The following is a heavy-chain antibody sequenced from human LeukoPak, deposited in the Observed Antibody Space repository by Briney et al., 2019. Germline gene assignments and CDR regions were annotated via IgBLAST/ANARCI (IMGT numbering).Heavy chain of an antibody. CDR3: TTDTFGARDS. V-gene: IGHV3-74*01. D-gene: IGHD3-10*01. J-gene: IGHJ4*02. Sequence: AGGSLRLSCAASGYTFSRYWMHWVRQGPGKGLVWVSRINEDGSSTSYAESVRGRFTIPRDNAKNTLYLQMNSLRAEDAAVYYCTTDTFGARDSWGQGTLVTVSS. CDR1: GYTFSRYW. CDR2: INEDGSST.